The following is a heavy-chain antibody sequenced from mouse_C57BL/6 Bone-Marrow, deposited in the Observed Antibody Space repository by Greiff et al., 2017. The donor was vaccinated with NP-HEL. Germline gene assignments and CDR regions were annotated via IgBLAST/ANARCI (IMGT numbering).Heavy chain of an antibody. CDR1: GYTFTSYD. J-gene: IGHJ2*01. CDR2: IYPRDGST. CDR3: ARSDYYGSRDFDY. Sequence: VQLQQSGPELVKPGASVKLSCKASGYTFTSYDINWVKQRPGQGLEWIGWIYPRDGSTKYPEKFKGKATLTVDTSSSTAYMELHSLTSEDSAVYFCARSDYYGSRDFDYWGQGTTLTVSS. V-gene: IGHV1-85*01. D-gene: IGHD1-1*01.